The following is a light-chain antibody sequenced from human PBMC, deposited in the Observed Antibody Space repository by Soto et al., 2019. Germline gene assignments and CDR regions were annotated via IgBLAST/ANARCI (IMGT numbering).Light chain of an antibody. V-gene: IGKV1-39*01. J-gene: IGKJ4*01. CDR3: QQSNSIPLT. Sequence: DIQMTQSPSSLSASVGDRVTITCRASQSISSYLNWYQQKPGKAPKLLIYAASSLQSGVPSRFSGSGSGTDFTLTISSLQPEDFATYYCQQSNSIPLTFGGGTKVDI. CDR1: QSISSY. CDR2: AAS.